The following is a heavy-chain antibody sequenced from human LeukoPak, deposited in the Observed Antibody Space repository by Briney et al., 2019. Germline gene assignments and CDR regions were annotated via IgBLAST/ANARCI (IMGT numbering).Heavy chain of an antibody. CDR3: ARDRGSGSYYRRFWFDP. CDR1: GYTFTSYY. CDR2: INPSGGST. D-gene: IGHD1-26*01. V-gene: IGHV1-46*01. Sequence: ASVKVSCKASGYTFTSYYMHWVRQAPGQGLEWMGIINPSGGSTSYAQKFQGRVTMTRDTSTGTVYMELSSLRSEDTAVYYCARDRGSGSYYRRFWFDPWGQGTLATVSS. J-gene: IGHJ5*02.